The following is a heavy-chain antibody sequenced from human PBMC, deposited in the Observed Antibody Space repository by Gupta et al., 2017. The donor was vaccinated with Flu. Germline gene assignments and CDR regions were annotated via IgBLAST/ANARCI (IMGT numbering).Heavy chain of an antibody. CDR3: AGGAGIVPAARFYYYFGMDV. V-gene: IGHV1-2*02. D-gene: IGHD2-2*01. J-gene: IGHJ6*02. Sequence: GLEWMGWINPNNGGTNFAQKVQGRVTMTRDTSISTAYMGLRSLMSDDTAVYYCAGGAGIVPAARFYYYFGMDVWAQGTTVSVSS. CDR2: INPNNGGT.